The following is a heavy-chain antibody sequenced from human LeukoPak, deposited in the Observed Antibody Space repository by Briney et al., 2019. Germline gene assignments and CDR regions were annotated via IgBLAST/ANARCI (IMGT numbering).Heavy chain of an antibody. CDR3: ASSSSYDAFDI. CDR1: GGSISSYY. V-gene: IGHV4-59*01. Sequence: SETLSLTCTVSGGSISSYYWSWLRQPPGKGLEGIGYIYYSGSTNYNPSLKSRVTISVDTSKTQFSLKLSSVTAADTAVYYCASSSSYDAFDIWGQGTMVTVSS. CDR2: IYYSGST. J-gene: IGHJ3*02. D-gene: IGHD6-13*01.